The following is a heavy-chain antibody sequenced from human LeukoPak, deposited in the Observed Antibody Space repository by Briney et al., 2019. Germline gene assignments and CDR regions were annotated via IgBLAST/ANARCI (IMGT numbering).Heavy chain of an antibody. CDR1: GFTFSSYW. V-gene: IGHV3-7*01. Sequence: GRSLRLSCAASGFTFSSYWTSWVRQAPGKGLEWVANIKQDGSEKYYVDSVKGRFTISRDNAKNSLYLQMNSLRAEDAAVYYCARVSDDYGLYWGQGTLVTVSS. D-gene: IGHD4-17*01. CDR3: ARVSDDYGLY. J-gene: IGHJ4*02. CDR2: IKQDGSEK.